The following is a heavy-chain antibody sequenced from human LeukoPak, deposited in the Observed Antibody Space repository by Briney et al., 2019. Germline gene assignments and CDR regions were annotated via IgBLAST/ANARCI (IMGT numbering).Heavy chain of an antibody. Sequence: SETLSLTCTVSGGSTLDSNYYWAWIRQPPGKGLEWIATIFYTGNTHYNPSLKSRVTMSVDTVKNQFSLNLNSVTAADTAVYYCARQSSGYYYGWFDPWGQGTLVTVSS. CDR2: IFYTGNT. V-gene: IGHV4-39*01. D-gene: IGHD3-22*01. CDR1: GGSTLDSNYY. J-gene: IGHJ5*02. CDR3: ARQSSGYYYGWFDP.